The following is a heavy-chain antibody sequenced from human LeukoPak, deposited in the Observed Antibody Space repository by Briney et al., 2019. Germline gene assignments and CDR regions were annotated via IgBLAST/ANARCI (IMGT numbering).Heavy chain of an antibody. V-gene: IGHV3-7*03. CDR2: IKQEGSEK. D-gene: IGHD3-10*01. CDR1: GFTFSNYW. J-gene: IGHJ4*02. Sequence: GGSLRLSCAASGFTFSNYWMSWVRLAPGKGLEWVANIKQEGSEKYYVDSVKGRFTISRDNAKNSLYLQMNSLRAEDTAVYYCARDRNYYDSGSYYNDYWGQGTLVTVSS. CDR3: ARDRNYYDSGSYYNDY.